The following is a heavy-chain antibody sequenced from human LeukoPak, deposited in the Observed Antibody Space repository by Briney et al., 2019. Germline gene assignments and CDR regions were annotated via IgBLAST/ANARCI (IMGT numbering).Heavy chain of an antibody. CDR1: GFTFSNYA. Sequence: PGGSLRLSCAASGFTFSNYAMHWVRQAPGKGLEWVAVIAYDGGNKYYADSVKGRFTISRDNSKNTLFLQMNSLRAEDTAVYYCARDSSPWYYYDRSGSNGFDPWGQGTLVTVSS. CDR2: IAYDGGNK. V-gene: IGHV3-30-3*01. J-gene: IGHJ5*02. D-gene: IGHD3-22*01. CDR3: ARDSSPWYYYDRSGSNGFDP.